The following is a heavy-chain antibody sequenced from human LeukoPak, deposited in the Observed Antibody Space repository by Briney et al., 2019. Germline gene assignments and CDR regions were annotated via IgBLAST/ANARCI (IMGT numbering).Heavy chain of an antibody. CDR2: ISYDGSNK. J-gene: IGHJ4*02. Sequence: GGSLRLSCAASGFTFSHYGMHWVRQAPGKGLEWVVVISYDGSNKEYADSVKGRFTISRDNSKHTLHLQMNSLRAEDTAVYYCARESDPFSSFDYWGQGTLVTVSS. CDR3: ARESDPFSSFDY. CDR1: GFTFSHYG. V-gene: IGHV3-30*03.